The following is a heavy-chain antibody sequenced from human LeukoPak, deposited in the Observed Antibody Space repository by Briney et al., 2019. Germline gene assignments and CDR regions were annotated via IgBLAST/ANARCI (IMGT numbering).Heavy chain of an antibody. J-gene: IGHJ3*02. CDR3: ARVNLLRYFDWSDPDAFDI. Sequence: ASVTVSCKASGYTFTGYYMHWVRQAPGQGLEWMGWINPNSGGTNYAQKFQGRVTITRDTSISTAYMELSRLRSDDTAVYYCARVNLLRYFDWSDPDAFDIWGQGTMVTVSS. CDR2: INPNSGGT. V-gene: IGHV1-2*02. D-gene: IGHD3-9*01. CDR1: GYTFTGYY.